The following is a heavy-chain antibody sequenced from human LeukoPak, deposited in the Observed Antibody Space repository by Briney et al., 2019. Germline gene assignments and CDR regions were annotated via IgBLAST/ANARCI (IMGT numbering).Heavy chain of an antibody. CDR2: IHYSGST. CDR3: ARGVRGATGY. D-gene: IGHD1-26*01. Sequence: SETLSLTCTVSGGSISSYYWSWIRQPPGKGLEWIGYIHYSGSTNYNPSLKSRVTISVDTSKNQFSLKLSSVTAADTAVYYCARGVRGATGYWGQGTLVTVSS. J-gene: IGHJ4*02. V-gene: IGHV4-59*12. CDR1: GGSISSYY.